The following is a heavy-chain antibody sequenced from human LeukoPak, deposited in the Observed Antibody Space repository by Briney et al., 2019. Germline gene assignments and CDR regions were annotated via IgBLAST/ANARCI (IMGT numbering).Heavy chain of an antibody. V-gene: IGHV4-34*01. D-gene: IGHD3-22*01. CDR2: INHSGST. CDR1: GGSFSGYY. J-gene: IGHJ4*02. Sequence: SETLSLTCAVYGGSFSGYYWSWIRQPPGKGLEWIGEINHSGSTNYNPFLKSRVTISVDTSKNQFSLKLSSVTAADTAVYYCARVRTYYYDSSGYPDYWGQGTLVTVSS. CDR3: ARVRTYYYDSSGYPDY.